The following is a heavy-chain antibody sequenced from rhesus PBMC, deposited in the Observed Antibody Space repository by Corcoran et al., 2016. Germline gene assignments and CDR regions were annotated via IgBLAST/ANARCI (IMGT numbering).Heavy chain of an antibody. V-gene: IGHV4-173*01. D-gene: IGHD2-33*01. Sequence: QLQLQESGPGLVKPSETLSLTCAVSGGSIRSNYWSWIRQPPGKGLAWIGRISGSSGSTDYNPSLKSRVTISTDTAKSQFSLKLNSMTAADTAVYYCLRDWGAERYWGQGVLVTVSS. J-gene: IGHJ4*01. CDR1: GGSIRSNY. CDR2: ISGSSGST. CDR3: LRDWGAERY.